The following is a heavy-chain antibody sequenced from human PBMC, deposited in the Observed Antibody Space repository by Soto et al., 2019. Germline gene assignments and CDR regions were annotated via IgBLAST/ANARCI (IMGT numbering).Heavy chain of an antibody. CDR1: GYNFTNYW. D-gene: IGHD4-4*01. J-gene: IGHJ5*02. Sequence: GESLKISCKGSGYNFTNYWIGWVRQMPGKGLEWMGIIYPGDSDTKYSPSFQGQVTISADKSISTAYLQWSSLKASDTAMYYCVRFYSHVDPWGQGTQVTVSS. CDR3: VRFYSHVDP. V-gene: IGHV5-51*01. CDR2: IYPGDSDT.